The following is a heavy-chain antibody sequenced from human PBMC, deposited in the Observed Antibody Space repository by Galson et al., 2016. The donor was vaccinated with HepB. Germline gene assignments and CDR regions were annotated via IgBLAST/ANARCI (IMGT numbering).Heavy chain of an antibody. J-gene: IGHJ6*02. CDR2: IIPLFGKT. Sequence: SVKVSCKASGGTFNMYNINWVRQAPGHGLEWIGAIIPLFGKTNYTEKFRGRITISADQSTNTVYMELTSLRYEDTAVYYCARGSDYYLLYYGIDVWGQGTKVTVSS. CDR3: ARGSDYYLLYYGIDV. D-gene: IGHD3-3*01. CDR1: GGTFNMYN. V-gene: IGHV1-69*13.